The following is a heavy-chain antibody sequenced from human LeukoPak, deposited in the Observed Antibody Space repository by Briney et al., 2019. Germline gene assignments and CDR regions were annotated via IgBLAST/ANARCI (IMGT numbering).Heavy chain of an antibody. CDR1: GFTFSSNY. J-gene: IGHJ6*04. CDR2: IYCGGST. V-gene: IGHV3-53*01. D-gene: IGHD2-2*01. Sequence: GGSLRLSCAASGFTFSSNYMSWVRQAPGKGLEWVSVIYCGGSTYYSASVKGRFTISSDNSKNTLYLQMISLRAEDTAVYYCARNQVVPAADYYYYDGMDVWGKGTTVTASS. CDR3: ARNQVVPAADYYYYDGMDV.